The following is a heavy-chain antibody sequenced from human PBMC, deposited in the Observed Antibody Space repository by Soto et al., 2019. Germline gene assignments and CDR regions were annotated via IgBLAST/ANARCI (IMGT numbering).Heavy chain of an antibody. D-gene: IGHD5-18*01. J-gene: IGHJ4*02. CDR1: GFTFSSYA. Sequence: GGSLRLFCAASGFTFSSYAMSWVRQAPGKGLEWVSAISGSGGSTYYADSVKGRFTISRDNSKNTLYLQMNRLRAEDTAVYYCAKDRYSYGYFDYWGQGTLVTVSS. CDR2: ISGSGGST. V-gene: IGHV3-23*01. CDR3: AKDRYSYGYFDY.